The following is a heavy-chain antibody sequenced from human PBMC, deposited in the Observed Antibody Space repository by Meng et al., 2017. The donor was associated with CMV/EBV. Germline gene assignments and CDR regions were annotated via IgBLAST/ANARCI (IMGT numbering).Heavy chain of an antibody. J-gene: IGHJ6*02. CDR3: AREDYGYYGMDV. V-gene: IGHV3-21*01. CDR2: ISSSNSYI. Sequence: GGSLRLSCAASGFTFSSYSMNWVRQAPGKGLEWVSSISSSNSYIYYADSVKGRFTISRDNAKNSLYLQMNSLRAEDTAVYYCAREDYGYYGMDVWGQGTTVTLSS. CDR1: GFTFSSYS.